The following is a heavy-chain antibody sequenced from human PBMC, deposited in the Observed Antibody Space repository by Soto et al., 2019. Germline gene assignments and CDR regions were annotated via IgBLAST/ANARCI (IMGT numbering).Heavy chain of an antibody. CDR1: GDSIPSAGSY. CDR2: IYHRGTT. CDR3: ATLYDLGDYPEGFDV. J-gene: IGHJ3*01. Sequence: QVKLQESGPGLVKPSQTLSLTCTVSGDSIPSAGSYWTWIRQQPGKGLDWIAFIYHRGTTYYNLSLKNRVLISMDTATSEFSLSLRSATAADTAVYYCATLYDLGDYPEGFDVWGYGTMVTVSS. D-gene: IGHD2-21*01. V-gene: IGHV4-31*03.